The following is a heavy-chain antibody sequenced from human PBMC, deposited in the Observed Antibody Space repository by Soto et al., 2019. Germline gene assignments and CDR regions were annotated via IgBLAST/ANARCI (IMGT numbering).Heavy chain of an antibody. Sequence: QVQLVESGGGVVQPGRSLRLSCAASGFTFSSYGMHWVRQAPGKGLEWVAVIWYDGSNKYYADSVKGRFTISRYNSKNTLYLQMNSLRAEDTAVYYCARDRYGDYTEPLCDYWGQGTLVTVSS. CDR1: GFTFSSYG. J-gene: IGHJ4*02. CDR2: IWYDGSNK. CDR3: ARDRYGDYTEPLCDY. V-gene: IGHV3-33*01. D-gene: IGHD4-17*01.